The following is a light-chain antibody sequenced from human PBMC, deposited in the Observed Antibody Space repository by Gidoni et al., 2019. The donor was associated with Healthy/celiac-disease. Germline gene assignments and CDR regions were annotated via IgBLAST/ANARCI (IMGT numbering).Light chain of an antibody. Sequence: SALTQPPSVSGSPGHSVTISCTGTSSDVGRYNRVSRYQQTPGTAPNLMIYEVSNRPSGVPDRFSGSKSGNTASLTISGLQAEDEADYYCSSYTSSSTFWVFGGGTKLTVL. CDR3: SSYTSSSTFWV. V-gene: IGLV2-18*02. CDR1: SSDVGRYNR. CDR2: EVS. J-gene: IGLJ3*02.